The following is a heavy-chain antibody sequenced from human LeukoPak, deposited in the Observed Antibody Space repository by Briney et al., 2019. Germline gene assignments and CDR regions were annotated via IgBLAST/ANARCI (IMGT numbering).Heavy chain of an antibody. J-gene: IGHJ4*01. CDR2: ISYDGSNK. D-gene: IGHD3-22*01. CDR3: ASDSSGYYYPFDY. V-gene: IGHV3-30-3*01. CDR1: GFTFTTYG. Sequence: GGSLRLSCAASGFTFTTYGMHWVRQTPGKGLEWEALISYDGSNKYYADSVKGRFTISRDNSKNTLYLQMNSLRPEDTAVYYCASDSSGYYYPFDYWG.